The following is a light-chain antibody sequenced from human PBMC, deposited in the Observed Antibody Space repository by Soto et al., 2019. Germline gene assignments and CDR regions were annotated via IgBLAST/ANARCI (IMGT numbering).Light chain of an antibody. CDR3: QQSDSTPYT. Sequence: DIQMSQAPSSLSASVGDRVTITCRASQTINTFLNWYQQKPGKAPKLLIYAASSLQSGVPSRFSASGSGTDFTLTISSLQPDDFATYYCQQSDSTPYTFGQGTKLEIK. CDR2: AAS. CDR1: QTINTF. V-gene: IGKV1-39*01. J-gene: IGKJ2*01.